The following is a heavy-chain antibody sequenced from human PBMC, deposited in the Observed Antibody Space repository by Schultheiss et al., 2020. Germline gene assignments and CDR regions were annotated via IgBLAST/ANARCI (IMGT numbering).Heavy chain of an antibody. CDR1: GFTFSSYS. D-gene: IGHD5-24*01. Sequence: GGSLRLSCAASGFTFSSYSMNWVRQAPGKGPEWIGRIKNNRDGGVTDYAAAVKDRFTISRDDSKNTLYLQMNSLKTEDTAVCYCTHLGDYYYYGMDVWGQGTTVNVYS. CDR3: THLGDYYYYGMDV. V-gene: IGHV3-15*01. J-gene: IGHJ6*02. CDR2: IKNNRDGGVT.